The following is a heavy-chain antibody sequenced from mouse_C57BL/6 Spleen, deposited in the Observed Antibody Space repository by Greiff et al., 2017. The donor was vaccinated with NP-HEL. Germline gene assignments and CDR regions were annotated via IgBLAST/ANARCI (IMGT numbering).Heavy chain of an antibody. D-gene: IGHD2-2*01. CDR2: INPGSGGT. Sequence: QVQLQQSGAELVRPGPSVKVSCKASGYAFTNYLIEWVKQRPGQGLEWIGVINPGSGGTNYNEKFKGKATLTADKSSSTAYMQLSSLTSEDSAVYFCARGGYDYWGQGTTLTVSS. CDR3: ARGGYDY. V-gene: IGHV1-54*01. J-gene: IGHJ2*01. CDR1: GYAFTNYL.